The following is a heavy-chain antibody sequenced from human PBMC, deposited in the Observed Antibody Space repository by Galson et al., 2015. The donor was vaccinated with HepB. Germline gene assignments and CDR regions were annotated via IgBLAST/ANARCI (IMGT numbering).Heavy chain of an antibody. Sequence: SLRLSCAASGFTFSSYAMSWVRQAPGKGLKWVSAISGSGGSKYYADSVKGRFTISRDNSKNTLYLQMNSLRAEDTAVYYCARATYYDFWSGYYTWGLVETHFDYWGQGTLVTVSS. D-gene: IGHD3-3*01. CDR2: ISGSGGSK. CDR1: GFTFSSYA. V-gene: IGHV3-23*01. J-gene: IGHJ4*02. CDR3: ARATYYDFWSGYYTWGLVETHFDY.